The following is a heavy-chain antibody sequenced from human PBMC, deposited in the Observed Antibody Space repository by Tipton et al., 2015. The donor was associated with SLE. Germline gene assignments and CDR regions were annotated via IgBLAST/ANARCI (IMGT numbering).Heavy chain of an antibody. CDR3: ARSEVVSALPDY. J-gene: IGHJ4*02. D-gene: IGHD2-21*01. V-gene: IGHV4-59*07. CDR2: IHSSGST. Sequence: TLSLTCKVSDGSINTYYWSWIRQPPEKGLEWIAYIHSSGSTNYNPSLKSRVTISADTSKNQFSLEVTYVTAADTAVYFCARSEVVSALPDYWGQGTLVTVSS. CDR1: DGSINTYY.